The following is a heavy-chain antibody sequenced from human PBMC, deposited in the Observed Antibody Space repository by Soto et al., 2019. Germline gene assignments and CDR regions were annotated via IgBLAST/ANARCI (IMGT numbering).Heavy chain of an antibody. CDR2: MNPNSGNT. CDR1: GYTFTSYD. CDR3: ARVKSCYYPDAFDI. Sequence: ASVKVSCKASGYTFTSYDINWVRQATGQGLEWMGWMNPNSGNTGYAQKFQGRVTMTRNTSISTAYMELSSLRSEDTAVYYCARVKSCYYPDAFDICYQGTMGTVSS. J-gene: IGHJ3*02. V-gene: IGHV1-8*01. D-gene: IGHD3-22*01.